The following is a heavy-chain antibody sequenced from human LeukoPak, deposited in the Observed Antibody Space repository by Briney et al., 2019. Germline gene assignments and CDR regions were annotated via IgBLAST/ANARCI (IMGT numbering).Heavy chain of an antibody. CDR2: INGGST. J-gene: IGHJ4*02. CDR3: AKAGLVRGGALDS. D-gene: IGHD4/OR15-4a*01. Sequence: GGSLRLSCAASGFTVTSNYMSWVRQAPGKGLEWVSAINGGSTHYAGSVKGRFTISRDNSKNTLYLQMNSLRVEDTAVYYCAKAGLVRGGALDSWGQGTLVTVSS. V-gene: IGHV3-53*01. CDR1: GFTVTSNY.